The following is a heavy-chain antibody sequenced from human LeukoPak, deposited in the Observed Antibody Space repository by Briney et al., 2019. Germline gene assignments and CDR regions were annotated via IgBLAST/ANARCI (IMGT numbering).Heavy chain of an antibody. CDR1: GYTFTSYA. CDR3: ATSLMISYFDY. D-gene: IGHD3-22*01. Sequence: ASVKVSCKASGYTFTSYAMHWVRQAPGQRLEWMGWINAGNGNTKYSQKFQGRVTITRDTSASTAYMELSSLRSEDTAVHYCATSLMISYFDYWGQGTLVTVSS. CDR2: INAGNGNT. J-gene: IGHJ4*02. V-gene: IGHV1-3*01.